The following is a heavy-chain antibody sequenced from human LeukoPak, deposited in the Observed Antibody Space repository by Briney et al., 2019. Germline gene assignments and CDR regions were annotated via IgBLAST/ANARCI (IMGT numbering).Heavy chain of an antibody. D-gene: IGHD3-22*01. CDR1: GFTFSSYA. J-gene: IGHJ4*02. Sequence: GGSLRLSCAPSGFTFSSYAMSGVRPAPGRRLEWGLAICGSGGSTYYADSVKGRFTISRDNSKNTLYLQMNSLRAEDTAVYYCAKGYDSNSIDYWGQRTLSPSPQ. CDR2: ICGSGGST. V-gene: IGHV3-23*01. CDR3: AKGYDSNSIDY.